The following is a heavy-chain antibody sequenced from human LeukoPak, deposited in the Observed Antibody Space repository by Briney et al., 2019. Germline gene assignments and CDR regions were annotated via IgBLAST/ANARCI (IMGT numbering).Heavy chain of an antibody. Sequence: ASVKVSCKASGYTFTSYYMHWVRQAPGQGLEWMGWINPNSGGTNYAQKFQGRVTMTRDTSISTAYMELSRLRSDDTAVYYCARMRYYYDSSGLWGQGTLVTVSS. D-gene: IGHD3-22*01. CDR3: ARMRYYYDSSGL. CDR1: GYTFTSYY. V-gene: IGHV1-2*02. J-gene: IGHJ4*02. CDR2: INPNSGGT.